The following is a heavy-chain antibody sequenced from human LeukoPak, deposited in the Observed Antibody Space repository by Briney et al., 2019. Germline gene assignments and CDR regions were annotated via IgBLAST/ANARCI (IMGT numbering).Heavy chain of an antibody. Sequence: PGGYLRLSCAASGFTFSSYGMHWVRQAPGKGLEGVAVIWYDRSNKYYADSVKGRFTISRDNSKNTLYLQMNSLRAEDTAVYYCARDIPGQIRYLFDYWGQGALVTVSS. V-gene: IGHV3-33*01. CDR2: IWYDRSNK. CDR1: GFTFSSYG. D-gene: IGHD3-9*01. CDR3: ARDIPGQIRYLFDY. J-gene: IGHJ4*02.